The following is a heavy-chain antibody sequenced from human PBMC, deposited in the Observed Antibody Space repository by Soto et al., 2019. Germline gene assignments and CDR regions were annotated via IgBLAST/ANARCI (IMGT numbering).Heavy chain of an antibody. CDR1: GGSVSSGSYY. CDR3: ARASPWDYVDY. CDR2: MYYSGST. V-gene: IGHV4-61*01. D-gene: IGHD1-26*01. Sequence: SETLSLTCTVSGGSVSSGSYYWSWIRQPPGKGLEWIGYMYYSGSTNYNPSLKSRVTISIDTSKNQFSLKLSSVTAADTAVYYCARASPWDYVDYWGQGALVTVSS. J-gene: IGHJ4*02.